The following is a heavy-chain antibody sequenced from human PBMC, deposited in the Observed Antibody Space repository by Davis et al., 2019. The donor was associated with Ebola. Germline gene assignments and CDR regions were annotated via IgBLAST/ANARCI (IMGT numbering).Heavy chain of an antibody. V-gene: IGHV3-73*01. D-gene: IGHD2-2*01. CDR3: TRHEAEDIVVVSWQIFDY. Sequence: GESLKISCAASGFTFSGSAMHWVRQASGKGLEWVGRIRSKANSYATAYAASVKGRFTISRDDSKNTAYLQMNSLKTEDTAVYYCTRHEAEDIVVVSWQIFDYWGQGTLVTVSS. CDR2: IRSKANSYAT. CDR1: GFTFSGSA. J-gene: IGHJ4*02.